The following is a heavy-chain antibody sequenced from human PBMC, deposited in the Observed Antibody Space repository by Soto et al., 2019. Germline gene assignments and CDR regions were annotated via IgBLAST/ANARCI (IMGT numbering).Heavy chain of an antibody. J-gene: IGHJ5*02. CDR2: ISYSGSS. Sequence: QVRLQESGPGLVKPSETLSLTCTVSGGSLSTYYWSWIRQPPGKGLEWIVYISYSGSSNYNPSLKSRVIMSVDTSKNQVALKLRSVTAADTAVYYCARTRITSTAATFDPWGQGTLVTVSS. V-gene: IGHV4-59*01. CDR1: GGSLSTYY. D-gene: IGHD1-20*01. CDR3: ARTRITSTAATFDP.